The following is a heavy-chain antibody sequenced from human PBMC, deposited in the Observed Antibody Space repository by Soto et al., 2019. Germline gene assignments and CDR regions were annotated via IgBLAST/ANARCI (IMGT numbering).Heavy chain of an antibody. CDR1: GGSFSSQA. CDR2: IIPTFGTA. CDR3: AXDRTYDSGGLDYNGMDV. Sequence: GASVKVSCKASGGSFSSQAISWVRQAPGQGLEWMGAIIPTFGTANYAQRFQGRVTITADESTSTAYMELSSLRSEDTGVYFCAXDRTYDSGGLDYNGMDVWGQGTSVTVSS. J-gene: IGHJ6*02. D-gene: IGHD3-22*01. V-gene: IGHV1-69*13.